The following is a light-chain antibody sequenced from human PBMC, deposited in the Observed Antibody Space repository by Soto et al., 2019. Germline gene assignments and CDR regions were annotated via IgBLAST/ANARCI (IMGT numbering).Light chain of an antibody. CDR3: QQYNDYSWT. CDR1: QSISIW. CDR2: KAS. Sequence: DIQMTQSPSTLSASVGDRVAITFRASQSISIWLAGYKQKQGKAPKLLVYKASSLESGVPSRFSGSGSGTEFTLNISSLQPDDFATYYCQQYNDYSWTFGQGTKVEIK. V-gene: IGKV1-5*03. J-gene: IGKJ1*01.